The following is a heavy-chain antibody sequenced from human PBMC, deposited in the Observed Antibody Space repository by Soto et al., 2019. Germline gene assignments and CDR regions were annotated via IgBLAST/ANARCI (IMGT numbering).Heavy chain of an antibody. D-gene: IGHD3-22*01. V-gene: IGHV3-23*01. Sequence: GGSLRLSCAASGFTFSSYAMSWVRQAPGKGLEWVSAISGSGGSTYYADSVKGRFTISRDNSKNTLYLQMNSLRAEATAAHYCAKARTALYDESSGSPQNYFHDSGQGTLVTVSS. J-gene: IGHJ4*02. CDR3: AKARTALYDESSGSPQNYFHD. CDR2: ISGSGGST. CDR1: GFTFSSYA.